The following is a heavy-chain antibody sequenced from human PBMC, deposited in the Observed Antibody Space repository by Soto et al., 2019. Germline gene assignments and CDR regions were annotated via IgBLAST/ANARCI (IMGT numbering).Heavy chain of an antibody. V-gene: IGHV4-61*01. Sequence: SETLSLTCTVVGGPVSSGSYYWTWTGHPPRKGLEWIAYIYDSGSTNYNPSLKSGVTISVDTSKNKFSLKLSSVTAAETAVYYCARDRQGSGYYYGDYYYGMDVRGQGTTVTVS. CDR2: IYDSGST. D-gene: IGHD3-22*01. CDR3: ARDRQGSGYYYGDYYYGMDV. J-gene: IGHJ6*02. CDR1: GGPVSSGSYY.